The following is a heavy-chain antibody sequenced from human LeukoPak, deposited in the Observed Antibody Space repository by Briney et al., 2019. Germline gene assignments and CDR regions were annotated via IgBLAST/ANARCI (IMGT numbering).Heavy chain of an antibody. D-gene: IGHD1-26*01. J-gene: IGHJ4*02. CDR2: TRKKTNSYTT. Sequence: GGSLRLSCAASGFTFSTSWMSWVRHTPGKGLEWVGRTRKKTNSYTTEYAASVKGRFTISRDDSKNSLYLQMNSLKAEDTAVYYCTRVVLVGTTYSYFDYWGQGTLVTVSS. CDR3: TRVVLVGTTYSYFDY. CDR1: GFTFSTSW. V-gene: IGHV3-72*01.